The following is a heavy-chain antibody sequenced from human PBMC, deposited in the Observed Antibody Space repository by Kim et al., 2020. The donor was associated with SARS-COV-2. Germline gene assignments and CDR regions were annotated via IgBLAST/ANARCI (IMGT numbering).Heavy chain of an antibody. CDR2: IYPGDSDT. CDR1: GYSFTSYW. D-gene: IGHD3-9*01. CDR3: ARLEAEYYDILTGSENAASNWFDP. J-gene: IGHJ5*02. V-gene: IGHV5-51*01. Sequence: GESLKISCKGSGYSFTSYWIGWVRQMPGKGLEWMGIIYPGDSDTRYSPSFQGQVTISADKSISTAYLQWSSLKASDTAMYYCARLEAEYYDILTGSENAASNWFDPWGQGTLVTVSS.